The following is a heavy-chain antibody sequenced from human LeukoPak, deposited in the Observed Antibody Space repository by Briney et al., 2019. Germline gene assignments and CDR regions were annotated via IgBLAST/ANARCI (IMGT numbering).Heavy chain of an antibody. J-gene: IGHJ4*02. Sequence: ASVKVSCKASGYTFTSYGISWVRQAPGQGLEWMGWISAYNGNTNYAQKLQGRVTMTEDTSTDTAYMELSSLRSEDTAVYYCAAARWPGTTGTTNYFDYWGQGTLVTVSS. CDR1: GYTFTSYG. CDR3: AAARWPGTTGTTNYFDY. D-gene: IGHD1-1*01. CDR2: ISAYNGNT. V-gene: IGHV1-18*01.